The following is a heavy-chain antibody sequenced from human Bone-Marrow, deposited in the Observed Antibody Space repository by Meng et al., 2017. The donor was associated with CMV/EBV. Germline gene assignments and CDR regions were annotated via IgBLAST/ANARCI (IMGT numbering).Heavy chain of an antibody. CDR3: ARECSPPLGAPTYYYYYGRDV. CDR1: GGTFSSYA. J-gene: IGHJ6*02. D-gene: IGHD3-10*01. Sequence: SVKVSCKASGGTFSSYAISWVRQAPGQGLEWMGGIIPILGIANYEQKFQGRVTITADNSTSTDYMELSSLRSEDTAVYYCARECSPPLGAPTYYYYYGRDVWGQGTTVTVSS. CDR2: IIPILGIA. V-gene: IGHV1-69*10.